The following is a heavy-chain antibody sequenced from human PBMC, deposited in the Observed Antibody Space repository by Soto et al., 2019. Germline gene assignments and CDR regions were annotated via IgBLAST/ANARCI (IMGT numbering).Heavy chain of an antibody. CDR3: ARDPIYGSGSYYNYYYYGMDV. J-gene: IGHJ6*02. Sequence: ASVKVSCKASGYTFTGYYMHWVRQAPGQGLEWMGWINPNSGGTNYAQKFQGWVTMTRDTSISTAYMELSRLRSDDTAVYYCARDPIYGSGSYYNYYYYGMDVWGQGTTVTVS. CDR1: GYTFTGYY. CDR2: INPNSGGT. V-gene: IGHV1-2*04. D-gene: IGHD3-10*01.